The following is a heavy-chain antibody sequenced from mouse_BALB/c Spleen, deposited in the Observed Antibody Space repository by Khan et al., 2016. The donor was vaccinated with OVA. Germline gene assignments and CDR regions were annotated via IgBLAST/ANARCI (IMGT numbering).Heavy chain of an antibody. CDR2: IWTGGGT. CDR1: EFSLSNYD. Sequence: VELVESGPGLVAPSQSLSITCTVSEFSLSNYDVSWFRQPPGKGLEWLGLIWTGGGTNYNSAFMSRLSISKDNSKSQVFLKMNSLQTDDTAIYYCVRGLLTWGKETSVTVSS. CDR3: VRGLLT. D-gene: IGHD1-1*01. J-gene: IGHJ4*01. V-gene: IGHV2-9-2*01.